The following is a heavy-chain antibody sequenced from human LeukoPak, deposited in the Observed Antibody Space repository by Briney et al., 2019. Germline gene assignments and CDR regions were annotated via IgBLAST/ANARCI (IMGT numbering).Heavy chain of an antibody. V-gene: IGHV1-2*02. CDR2: INPNSGGT. CDR3: ARDRLSMDV. CDR1: GYTFTGYY. Sequence: ASVKVSCKASGYTFTGYYMHWVRQAPGRGLEWMGWINPNSGGTNYAQKFQGRVTMTRDTSISTAHMELSRLRSDDTAVYYCARDRLSMDVWGKGTTVTISS. J-gene: IGHJ6*04.